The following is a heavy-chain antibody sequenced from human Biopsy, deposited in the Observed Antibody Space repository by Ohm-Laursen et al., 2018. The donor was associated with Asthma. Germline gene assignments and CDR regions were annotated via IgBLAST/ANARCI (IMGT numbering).Heavy chain of an antibody. Sequence: SDTLSLTCPASGGSMTPTSHYWDWIRQAPGKGLEWIGYISYGGKTSYNPSLKNRVTISRDTSKNQFSLRLTSVTAADTAVYCCARRITIFGVVQKDHGMDAWGQGTTVIVSS. CDR1: GGSMTPTSHY. V-gene: IGHV4-39*01. CDR2: ISYGGKT. CDR3: ARRITIFGVVQKDHGMDA. J-gene: IGHJ6*02. D-gene: IGHD3-3*01.